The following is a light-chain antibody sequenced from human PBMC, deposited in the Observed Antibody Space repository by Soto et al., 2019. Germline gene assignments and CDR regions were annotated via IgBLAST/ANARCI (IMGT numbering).Light chain of an antibody. J-gene: IGKJ1*01. CDR1: ESVVSNY. CDR2: AAS. CDR3: QQCGSSPWT. Sequence: EIVLTQSPGTLSLSPGGRATLSCRATESVVSNYLAWYQLKPGQAPRLLIYAASSRATGIPDRFSGGGSGTDFTLTISRLEPEDFAVYYCQQCGSSPWTFGQGTKVDIK. V-gene: IGKV3-20*01.